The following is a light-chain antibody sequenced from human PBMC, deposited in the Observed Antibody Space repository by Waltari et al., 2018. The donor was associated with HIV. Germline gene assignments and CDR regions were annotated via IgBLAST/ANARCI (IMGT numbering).Light chain of an antibody. CDR1: QSISSW. J-gene: IGKJ1*01. Sequence: DIQMTQSPSTLSASVGDRVTITCWASQSISSWLAWYQQKSGKAPKGLIYKSSNLETGVPSRFCGSGSETEFTLTISSLQPDDFATYYCQQYNSYSWTFGEGTRVEIK. CDR3: QQYNSYSWT. V-gene: IGKV1-5*03. CDR2: KSS.